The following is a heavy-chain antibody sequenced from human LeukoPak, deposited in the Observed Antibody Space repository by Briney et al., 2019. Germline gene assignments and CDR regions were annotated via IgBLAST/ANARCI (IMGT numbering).Heavy chain of an antibody. D-gene: IGHD3-10*01. Sequence: SETLSLTCSVSGGSINSYYWSWIRQHAGEGMEGIARIDTSGSTNYSPSLKSRVTMSVDTSKHQFSLKSSSVTAADTAVDYCAGSGFGESTVAYWGEGALGSASS. CDR2: IDTSGST. CDR3: AGSGFGESTVAY. V-gene: IGHV4-4*07. J-gene: IGHJ4*02. CDR1: GGSINSYY.